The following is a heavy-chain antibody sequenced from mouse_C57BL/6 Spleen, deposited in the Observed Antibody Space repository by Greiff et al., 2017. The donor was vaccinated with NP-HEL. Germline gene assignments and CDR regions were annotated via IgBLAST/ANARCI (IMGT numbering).Heavy chain of an antibody. Sequence: VQLKESGAELVRPGASVKLSCTASGFNIKDDYMHWVKQRPEQGLEWIGWIDPENGDTEYASKFQGKATITADTSSNTAYLQLSSLTSEDTAVYYCTTLYYGRAMDYWGQGTSVTVSS. CDR3: TTLYYGRAMDY. J-gene: IGHJ4*01. V-gene: IGHV14-4*01. D-gene: IGHD2-1*01. CDR2: IDPENGDT. CDR1: GFNIKDDY.